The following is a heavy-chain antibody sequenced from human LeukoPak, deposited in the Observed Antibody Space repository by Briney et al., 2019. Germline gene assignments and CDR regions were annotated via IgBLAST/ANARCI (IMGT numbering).Heavy chain of an antibody. V-gene: IGHV4-30-2*01. CDR3: ARAVTGVACYFDY. D-gene: IGHD6-19*01. CDR1: GDSLSSGDYS. J-gene: IGHJ4*02. CDR2: IYHSGST. Sequence: PSQTLSLTCAVSGDSLSSGDYSWSWIRQPPGKGLEWIGYIYHSGSTYYNPSLKSRVTISVDGSTNQFSLRLSSVTAADTAVYYCARAVTGVACYFDYWGQGTLVTVSS.